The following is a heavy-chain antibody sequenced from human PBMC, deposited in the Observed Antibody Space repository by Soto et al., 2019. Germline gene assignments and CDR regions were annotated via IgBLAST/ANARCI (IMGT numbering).Heavy chain of an antibody. V-gene: IGHV1-2*02. D-gene: IGHD5-18*01. J-gene: IGHJ3*02. CDR3: TRENIENSDGLYDAFVI. Sequence: ASVKVSCKTSGYTFTECYTHWVRQAPGEGLEWMGWMIPKSGGAYFAQKFQCRVTLTRDTSIGTAYIEVNSLTSDDTAVYFCTRENIENSDGLYDAFVIWGQGTPVTVSS. CDR2: MIPKSGGA. CDR1: GYTFTECY.